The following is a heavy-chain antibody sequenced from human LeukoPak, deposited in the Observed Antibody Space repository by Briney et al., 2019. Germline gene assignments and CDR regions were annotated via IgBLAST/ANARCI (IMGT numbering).Heavy chain of an antibody. J-gene: IGHJ3*01. CDR1: GFTFSSYS. D-gene: IGHD2-21*02. V-gene: IGHV3-21*01. CDR3: ARFSRITWGDWGDAFDL. Sequence: GGSLRLSCAASGFTFSSYSMNWVRQAPGKGLEWVSSISSSSSYIYYADSVKGRFTISRDNAKNSLYLQMNSLRAEDTAVYYCARFSRITWGDWGDAFDLWGQGATVIVSS. CDR2: ISSSSSYI.